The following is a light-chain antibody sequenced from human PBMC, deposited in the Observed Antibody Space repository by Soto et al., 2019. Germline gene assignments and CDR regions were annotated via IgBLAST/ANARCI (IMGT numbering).Light chain of an antibody. J-gene: IGLJ1*01. CDR2: EVS. Sequence: QSVLTQPASVSGSPGQSITISCTGTSSDVGSYNLVSWYQQHPGKAPKLMIYEVSKRPSGVSNRFSGSKSGNTASLTIYRLQAEDEADYYCYSYAGSSTVVFGTGTKVTVL. CDR1: SSDVGSYNL. V-gene: IGLV2-23*02. CDR3: YSYAGSSTVV.